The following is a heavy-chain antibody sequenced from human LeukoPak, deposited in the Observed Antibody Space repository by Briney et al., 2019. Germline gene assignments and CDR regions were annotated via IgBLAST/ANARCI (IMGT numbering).Heavy chain of an antibody. CDR3: ARGYDVSY. V-gene: IGHV3-7*04. CDR2: IKQDGSEK. CDR1: GRTFSGYW. D-gene: IGHD3-3*01. J-gene: IGHJ4*02. Sequence: GGSLRLSCAASGRTFSGYWMNWVRQAPGKGLEWVANIKQDGSEKYYVDSVKGRFTISRDNAKNSLYLQMNSLRAEDTAVYYCARGYDVSYWGQGTLVTVSS.